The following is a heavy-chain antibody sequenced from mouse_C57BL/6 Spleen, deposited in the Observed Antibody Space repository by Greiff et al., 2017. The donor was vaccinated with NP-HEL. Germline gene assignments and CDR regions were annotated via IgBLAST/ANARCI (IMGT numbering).Heavy chain of an antibody. D-gene: IGHD4-1*01. J-gene: IGHJ2*01. V-gene: IGHV1-80*01. Sequence: QVQLKQSGAELVKPGASVKISCKASGYAFSSYWMNWVKQRPGKGLEWIGQIYPGDGDTNYNGKFKGKATLTADKSSSTAYMQLSSLTSEDSAVYFCARFTGTGYFDYWGQGTTLTVSS. CDR2: IYPGDGDT. CDR3: ARFTGTGYFDY. CDR1: GYAFSSYW.